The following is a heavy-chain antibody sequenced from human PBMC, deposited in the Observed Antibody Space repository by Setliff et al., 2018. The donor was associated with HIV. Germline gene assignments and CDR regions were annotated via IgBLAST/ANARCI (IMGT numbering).Heavy chain of an antibody. J-gene: IGHJ3*02. CDR3: ARDRYYYDSSGYSGAFDI. CDR2: IYYSGST. V-gene: IGHV4-59*01. CDR1: GGSISSYY. Sequence: PSETLSLTCTVSGGSISSYYWTWIRQPPGKGPEWIGYIYYSGSTNYNPSLKSRVTISVDTSKNRFSLKLSSVTAADTAVYYCARDRYYYDSSGYSGAFDIWGQGTMVTVSS. D-gene: IGHD3-22*01.